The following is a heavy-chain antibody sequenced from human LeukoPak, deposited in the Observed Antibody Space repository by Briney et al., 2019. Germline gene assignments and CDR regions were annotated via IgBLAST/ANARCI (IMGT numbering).Heavy chain of an antibody. D-gene: IGHD3-3*01. J-gene: IGHJ4*02. CDR1: GYTFTSYY. Sequence: VASVKVSCKASGYTFTSYYMHWVRQAPGQGLEWMGIINPSGGSTSYAQKFQGRVTMTRDMSTSTVYMELSSLRSEDTAVYYCARGHTIFGVVIPRYFDYWGQGTLVTVSS. V-gene: IGHV1-46*01. CDR2: INPSGGST. CDR3: ARGHTIFGVVIPRYFDY.